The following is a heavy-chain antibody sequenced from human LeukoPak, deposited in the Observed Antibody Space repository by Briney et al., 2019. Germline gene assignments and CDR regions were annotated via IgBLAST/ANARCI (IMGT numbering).Heavy chain of an antibody. D-gene: IGHD4-17*01. V-gene: IGHV1-8*02. CDR2: MNPNSGNT. CDR1: GYTFTSYD. Sequence: ASVKVSCRASGYTFTSYDINWVRQATGQGLEWMGWMNPNSGNTGYAQKFQGRVTMTRDTSISTAYMELSRLRSDDTAVYYCARNLFRLYGDYRYYYYMDVWGKGTTVTISS. J-gene: IGHJ6*03. CDR3: ARNLFRLYGDYRYYYYMDV.